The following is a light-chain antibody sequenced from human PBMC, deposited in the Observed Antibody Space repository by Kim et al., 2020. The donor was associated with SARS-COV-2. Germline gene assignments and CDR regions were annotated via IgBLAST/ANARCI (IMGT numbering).Light chain of an antibody. CDR2: SAS. J-gene: IGKJ2*01. V-gene: IGKV1-39*01. CDR1: QNVANF. CDR3: QQSYFIPYT. Sequence: DIQMTQSPSSLSASVGDRVTITCRASQNVANFLNWYQQSPGKAPKLLIYSASSLQSGVPSRFSGSGSVTDFTLTISSLQPEDFATYFCQQSYFIPYTFGQGTKLDI.